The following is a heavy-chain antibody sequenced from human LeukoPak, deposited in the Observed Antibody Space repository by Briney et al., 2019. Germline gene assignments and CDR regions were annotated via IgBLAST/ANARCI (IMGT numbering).Heavy chain of an antibody. J-gene: IGHJ4*02. V-gene: IGHV3-23*01. Sequence: GGSLRLSCAASGFTFSNYAMSWVRQAPGKGLEWVSGISGSGGDTYYADSVKGRFTISRDNSKNTLYLQMTSLRAEATAVYYWAKVRCWTNNQRLGHFDNWGKETLVTLS. D-gene: IGHD2-8*01. CDR1: GFTFSNYA. CDR3: AKVRCWTNNQRLGHFDN. CDR2: ISGSGGDT.